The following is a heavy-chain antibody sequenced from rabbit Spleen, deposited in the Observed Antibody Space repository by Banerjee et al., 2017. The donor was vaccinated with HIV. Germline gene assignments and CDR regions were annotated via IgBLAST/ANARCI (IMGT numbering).Heavy chain of an antibody. CDR3: ARDTGTSFSTYGMDL. J-gene: IGHJ6*01. CDR2: IYTGSSGYS. D-gene: IGHD7-1*01. V-gene: IGHV1S45*01. Sequence: QEQLVEYGGDLVRPEGSLTLTCKASGLDFSSSYWICWVRQAPGKGLEWIACIYTGSSGYSYYASCAKGRFTISKTSSTTVTLQMTSLTAADTATYFCARDTGTSFSTYGMDLWGQGTLVTVS. CDR1: GLDFSSSYW.